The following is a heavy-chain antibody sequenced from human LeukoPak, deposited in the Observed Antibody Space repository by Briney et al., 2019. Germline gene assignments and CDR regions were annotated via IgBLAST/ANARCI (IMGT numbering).Heavy chain of an antibody. CDR3: ARYDRVMNYFDY. D-gene: IGHD2-21*01. V-gene: IGHV1-8*03. Sequence: ASVKVSCRASGYTFTSYDINWVRQATGQGLEWMGWMNPNSGNTGYAQKFQGRVTITRNTSISTAYMELSSLRSEDTAVYYCARYDRVMNYFDYWGQGTLVTVSS. CDR2: MNPNSGNT. CDR1: GYTFTSYD. J-gene: IGHJ4*02.